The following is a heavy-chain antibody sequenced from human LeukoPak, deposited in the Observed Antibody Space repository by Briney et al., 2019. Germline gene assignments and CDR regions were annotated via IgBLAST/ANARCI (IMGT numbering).Heavy chain of an antibody. V-gene: IGHV4-4*07. Sequence: PSETLSLTCTVSGGSISGFYWSWIRQPAGKGLEWIGRIHTSGSTNSNPSLKSRVTMSVDTSKNHFSLKLTSVTAADTAVYYCARGRGGWSQNLVEHFNYGARGPLVTVS. D-gene: IGHD1/OR15-1a*01. CDR1: GGSISGFY. CDR2: IHTSGST. J-gene: IGHJ4*02. CDR3: ARGRGGWSQNLVEHFNY.